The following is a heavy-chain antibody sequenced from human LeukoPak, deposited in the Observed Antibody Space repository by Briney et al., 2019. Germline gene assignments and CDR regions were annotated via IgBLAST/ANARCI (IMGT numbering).Heavy chain of an antibody. CDR3: AKDINPLGGRTGGYFDY. D-gene: IGHD4-23*01. CDR2: IIPIFGTA. J-gene: IGHJ4*02. Sequence: SVKVSCKASGGTFSSYAISWVRQAPGQGLEWMGGIIPIFGTANYAQKFQGRVTITADESTSTAYMELSSLRSEDTAVYYCAKDINPLGGRTGGYFDYWGQGTLVTDSS. V-gene: IGHV1-69*13. CDR1: GGTFSSYA.